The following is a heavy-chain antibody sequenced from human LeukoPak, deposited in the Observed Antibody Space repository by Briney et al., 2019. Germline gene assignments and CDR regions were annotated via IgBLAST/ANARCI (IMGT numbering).Heavy chain of an antibody. V-gene: IGHV3-7*01. J-gene: IGHJ4*02. Sequence: GGSLRLSCVASGFIFRSYWMSWVRQVPGKGLEWVANIKEDGSEKYYVDSVKGRFTISRDNARNILYLQMNSLRAEDTAVYYCARVYDVLTGGFDHWGQGALVTVSS. CDR3: ARVYDVLTGGFDH. CDR1: GFIFRSYW. D-gene: IGHD3-9*01. CDR2: IKEDGSEK.